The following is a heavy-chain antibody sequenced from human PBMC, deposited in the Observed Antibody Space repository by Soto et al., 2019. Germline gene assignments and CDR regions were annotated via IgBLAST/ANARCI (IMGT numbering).Heavy chain of an antibody. J-gene: IGHJ3*02. CDR1: GGTFSSYA. D-gene: IGHD5-18*01. CDR2: IIPIFGTA. V-gene: IGHV1-69*13. CDR3: ARGNPTAPDEPPFDVFDI. Sequence: ASVKVSCKASGGTFSSYAISWVRQAPGQGLEWMGGIIPIFGTANYAQKFQGRVTITADESTSTAYMELSSLRSEDTAVYYCARGNPTAPDEPPFDVFDIGGQGTMVTFS.